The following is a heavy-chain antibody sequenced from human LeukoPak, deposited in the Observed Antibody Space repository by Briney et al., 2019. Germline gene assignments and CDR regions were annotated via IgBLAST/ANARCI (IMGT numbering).Heavy chain of an antibody. CDR2: IKQDGSEK. CDR1: GFTFSSYW. CDR3: ARLRIAAAGWFDP. Sequence: GGSLRLSCAASGFTFSSYWMSWVRQAPGKGLEWVANIKQDGSEKYYMDSVKGRFTISRDNAKNSLYLQMNSLRAEDTAVYYCARLRIAAAGWFDPWGQGTLVTVSS. J-gene: IGHJ5*02. V-gene: IGHV3-7*03. D-gene: IGHD6-13*01.